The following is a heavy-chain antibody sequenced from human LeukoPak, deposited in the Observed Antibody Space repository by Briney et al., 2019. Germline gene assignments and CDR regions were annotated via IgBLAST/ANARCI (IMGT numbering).Heavy chain of an antibody. CDR1: GFIFSSYE. D-gene: IGHD3-16*01. J-gene: IGHJ4*02. V-gene: IGHV3-48*01. CDR3: ARGLLGDY. Sequence: GGSLRLSCAASGFIFSSYEMNWVRQAPGKGLEWVSYISSSSSTIYYADSAKGRFTISRDNAKNSLYLQMNSLRAEDTAVYYCARGLLGDYWGQGTLVTVSS. CDR2: ISSSSSTI.